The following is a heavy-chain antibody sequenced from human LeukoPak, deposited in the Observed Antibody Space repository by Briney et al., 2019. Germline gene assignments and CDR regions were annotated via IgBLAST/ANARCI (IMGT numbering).Heavy chain of an antibody. V-gene: IGHV4-59*01. CDR1: GGSISSYY. J-gene: IGHJ4*02. CDR3: ARYCTGHCYTGDSYYFDY. D-gene: IGHD2-2*02. CDR2: IYYSGST. Sequence: SETLSLTCTVSGGSISSYYWSWIRQPPGKGLEWIGYIYYSGSTNYNPSLKSRVTISVDTSKNQFSLKLSSVTAADTAVYYCARYCTGHCYTGDSYYFDYWGQGTLVTASS.